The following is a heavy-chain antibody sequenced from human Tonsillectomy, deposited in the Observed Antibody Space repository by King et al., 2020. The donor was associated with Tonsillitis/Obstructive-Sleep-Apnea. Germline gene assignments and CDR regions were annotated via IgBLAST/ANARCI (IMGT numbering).Heavy chain of an antibody. CDR1: GGSFSGYY. J-gene: IGHJ6*03. CDR3: ARGLPLFRVRGVIYYYYYMDV. V-gene: IGHV4-34*01. D-gene: IGHD3-10*01. CDR2: INHYGST. Sequence: VQLQQWGAGLLKPSETLSLTCAVYGGSFSGYYWSWIRQPPGKGLEWIGAINHYGSTNYNPSLKSRVTISLDTSKNQFSLKLSSVTAADTAVYYCARGLPLFRVRGVIYYYYYMDVWGKGTTVTVSS.